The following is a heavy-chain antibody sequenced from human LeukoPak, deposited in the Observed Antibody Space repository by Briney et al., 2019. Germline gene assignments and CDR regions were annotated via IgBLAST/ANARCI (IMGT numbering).Heavy chain of an antibody. D-gene: IGHD5-24*01. Sequence: GGSLRLSCAVSGFNFDDYAMHWVRQAPGRGLEWVSGINWKTGNGIYADSVKGRFTISRDNAKNSLYLQMSSLRAEDTALYYCTRRAARWQFGLWGRGTLLTVSS. CDR1: GFNFDDYA. CDR2: INWKTGNG. CDR3: TRRAARWQFGL. V-gene: IGHV3-9*01. J-gene: IGHJ2*01.